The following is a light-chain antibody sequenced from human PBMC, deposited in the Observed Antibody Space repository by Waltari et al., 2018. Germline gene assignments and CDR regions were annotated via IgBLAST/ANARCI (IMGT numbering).Light chain of an antibody. CDR3: ASFAGSNNL. Sequence: QSALTQPPSASGSPGQSVTISCTGTSTDIGVYNFVSWYQQHPGKAPQLWIYEVTERPSGVPDRFSGSKSGNTASLTVSGLQGEDEADYYCASFAGSNNLFGGGTKLTVL. CDR2: EVT. J-gene: IGLJ2*01. V-gene: IGLV2-8*01. CDR1: STDIGVYNF.